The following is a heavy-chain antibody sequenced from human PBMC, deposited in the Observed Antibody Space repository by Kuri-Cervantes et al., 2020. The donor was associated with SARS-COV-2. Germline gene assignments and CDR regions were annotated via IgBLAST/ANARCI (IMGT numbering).Heavy chain of an antibody. CDR3: AREGERYNWNFRVFG. CDR1: GVTFSIFD. CDR2: IIGMTGTV. J-gene: IGHJ4*02. V-gene: IGHV1-69*11. Sequence: SVKVSCKASGVTFSIFDMSWVRLAPGQGPEWMGRIIGMTGTVHYAQNFKDRVTITADASTSTAYMELSSLRSEDTAVYYCAREGERYNWNFRVFGWGQGTVVTVSS. D-gene: IGHD1-7*01.